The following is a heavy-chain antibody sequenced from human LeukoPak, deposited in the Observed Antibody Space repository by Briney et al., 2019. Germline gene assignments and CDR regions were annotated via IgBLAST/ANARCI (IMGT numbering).Heavy chain of an antibody. CDR1: GFTFTSYG. V-gene: IGHV3-23*01. CDR2: ISSSGGTT. Sequence: GSLRLSCAASGFTFTSYGMNWVRPAPGKGLEWVSGISSSGGTTYYTDSVKGRFTISRDNSKNTLSLQMSSLRAEDTAVYYCAKEDSRWNYGMDVWGQGTTVTVSS. CDR3: AKEDSRWNYGMDV. D-gene: IGHD1-1*01. J-gene: IGHJ6*02.